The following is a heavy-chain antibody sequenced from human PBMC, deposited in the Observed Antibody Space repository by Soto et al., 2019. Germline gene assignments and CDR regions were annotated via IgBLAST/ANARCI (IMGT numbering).Heavy chain of an antibody. CDR2: MNPINGAT. J-gene: IGHJ6*02. D-gene: IGHD6-13*01. CDR1: GYDFTAYD. Sequence: ASVKVSCTASGYDFTAYDINWVRQASGQGLEWMGWMNPINGATGSARRFQGRVSMTRNTATNTAYLELTSLRSDDTAVYYCGRGPSPRAPAGGTPYYYAMDVWGQGTTVTVSS. CDR3: GRGPSPRAPAGGTPYYYAMDV. V-gene: IGHV1-8*02.